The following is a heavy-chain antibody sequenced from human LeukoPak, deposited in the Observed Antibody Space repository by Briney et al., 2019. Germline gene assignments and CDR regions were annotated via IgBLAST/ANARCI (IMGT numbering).Heavy chain of an antibody. CDR1: GFTFSNYW. Sequence: GGSLRLSCTASGFTFSNYWMSWVRQAPGKGLEWVANIKQDGSEKYYVDSVKGRFTISRDNAKNSLYLQMNSLKTEDTAVYYCTTDSWRYYYDSSGYMVDYWGQGTLVTVSS. V-gene: IGHV3-7*03. J-gene: IGHJ4*02. D-gene: IGHD3-22*01. CDR2: IKQDGSEK. CDR3: TTDSWRYYYDSSGYMVDY.